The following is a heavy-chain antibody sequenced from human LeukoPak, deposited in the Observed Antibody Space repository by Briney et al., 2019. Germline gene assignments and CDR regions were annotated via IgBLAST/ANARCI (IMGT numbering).Heavy chain of an antibody. J-gene: IGHJ4*02. V-gene: IGHV3-74*01. CDR1: GFTFIMYW. D-gene: IGHD3-10*01. CDR2: INGDGSSI. CDR3: ARGGVDYPLSY. Sequence: GGSLRLSCAASGFTFIMYWMHWVRQAPGRGLVWVSRINGDGSSISYADSVKGRFTVSRDNAKNTLYLQMNSLRAEDTAVYYCARGGVDYPLSYRGQGTLVTVSS.